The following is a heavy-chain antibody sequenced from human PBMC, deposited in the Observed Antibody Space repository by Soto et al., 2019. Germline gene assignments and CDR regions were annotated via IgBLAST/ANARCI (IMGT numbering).Heavy chain of an antibody. CDR3: AKGTIFGVVPASDY. J-gene: IGHJ4*02. D-gene: IGHD3-3*01. CDR2: ISYDGSNK. Sequence: GDSLRLSCAACGFTFSSYCMRWVRQASGKGLEWVAVISYDGSNKYYADSVKGRFTISRDNSKNTLYLQMNSLRAEDTAVYYCAKGTIFGVVPASDYWGQGALVTVAS. V-gene: IGHV3-30*18. CDR1: GFTFSSYC.